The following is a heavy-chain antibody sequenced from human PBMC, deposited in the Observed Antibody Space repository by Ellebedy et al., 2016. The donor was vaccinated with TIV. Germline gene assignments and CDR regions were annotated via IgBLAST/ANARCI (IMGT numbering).Heavy chain of an antibody. Sequence: SGPTLVKPTQTLTLTCTCSGFSLSSSGPRVSWIRQPPGKALEWLARIDRDDDKFYSTSLQTRLTISRDTSKNQVVLTMTNMDPVDTATYYCARSVYGDYIGDAFDIWGQGAMVTVSS. J-gene: IGHJ3*02. CDR3: ARSVYGDYIGDAFDI. D-gene: IGHD4-17*01. CDR2: IDRDDDK. CDR1: GFSLSSSGPR. V-gene: IGHV2-70*04.